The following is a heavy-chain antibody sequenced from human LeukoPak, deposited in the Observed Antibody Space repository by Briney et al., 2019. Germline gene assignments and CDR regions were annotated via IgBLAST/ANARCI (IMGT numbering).Heavy chain of an antibody. CDR3: AKDKIQLWLLNGRMPWFDP. J-gene: IGHJ5*02. D-gene: IGHD5-18*01. V-gene: IGHV3-30*18. Sequence: GGSLRLSCAASGFTFSSFGIHWVRQAPGKGLDWVAVISYDGSNKYYADSVKGRFTISRDNSKNTLYLQMNSLRAEDTAVYYCAKDKIQLWLLNGRMPWFDPWGQGTLVTVSS. CDR2: ISYDGSNK. CDR1: GFTFSSFG.